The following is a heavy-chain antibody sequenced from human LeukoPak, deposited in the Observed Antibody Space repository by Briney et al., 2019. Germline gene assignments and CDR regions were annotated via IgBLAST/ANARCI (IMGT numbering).Heavy chain of an antibody. V-gene: IGHV3-48*02. CDR2: ISSSSSTI. J-gene: IGHJ4*02. CDR3: ARGTHIVVVTAIPGLFDY. Sequence: GGSLRLSCAASGFTFSSYSMNWVRQAPGKGLEWVSYISSSSSTIYYADSVKGRFTISRDNAKNSLYLQMNSLRDEDTAVYYCARGTHIVVVTAIPGLFDYWGQGTLVTVSS. D-gene: IGHD2-21*02. CDR1: GFTFSSYS.